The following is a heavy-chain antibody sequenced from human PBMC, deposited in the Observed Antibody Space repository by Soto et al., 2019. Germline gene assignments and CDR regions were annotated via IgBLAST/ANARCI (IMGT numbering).Heavy chain of an antibody. D-gene: IGHD4-17*01. Sequence: XGSLRLSCAASGFTFSSYAMHWVRQAPGKGLEWVAVISYDGSNKYYADSVKGRFTISRDNSKNTLYLQMNSLRAEDTAVYYCARDQDYGDFGPFDYWGQGPLVTVSS. CDR1: GFTFSSYA. CDR2: ISYDGSNK. J-gene: IGHJ4*02. CDR3: ARDQDYGDFGPFDY. V-gene: IGHV3-30-3*01.